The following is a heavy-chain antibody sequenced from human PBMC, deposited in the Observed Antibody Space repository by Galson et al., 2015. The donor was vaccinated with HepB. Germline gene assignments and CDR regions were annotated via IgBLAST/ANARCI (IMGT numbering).Heavy chain of an antibody. CDR1: GFTFSSYS. CDR2: ISSSSSYI. J-gene: IGHJ4*02. D-gene: IGHD3-3*01. CDR3: ARDRRYDFWSGYLQ. V-gene: IGHV3-21*01. Sequence: SLRLSCAASGFTFSSYSMNWVRQAPGKGLEWVSSISSSSSYIYYADSVKGRFTISRDNAKNSLYLQMNSLRAEDTAVYYCARDRRYDFWSGYLQWGQGTLVTVSS.